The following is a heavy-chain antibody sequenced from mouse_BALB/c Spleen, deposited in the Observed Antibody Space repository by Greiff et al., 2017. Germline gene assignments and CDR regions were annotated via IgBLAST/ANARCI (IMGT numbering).Heavy chain of an antibody. Sequence: VQLQQSGTVLARPGASVKMSCKASGYSFTSYWMHWVKQRPGQGLEWIGAIYPGNSDTSYNQKFKGKAKLTAVTSASTAYMELSSLTNEDSAVYYCTRSGGYDNYFDYWGQGTTLTVSS. CDR3: TRSGGYDNYFDY. D-gene: IGHD2-14*01. CDR1: GYSFTSYW. V-gene: IGHV1-5*01. J-gene: IGHJ2*01. CDR2: IYPGNSDT.